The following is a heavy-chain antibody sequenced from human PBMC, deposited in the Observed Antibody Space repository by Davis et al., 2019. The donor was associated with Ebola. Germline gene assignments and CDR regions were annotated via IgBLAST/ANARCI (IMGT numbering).Heavy chain of an antibody. CDR1: GFTFSSYA. Sequence: GESLKISCAASGFTFSSYAMSWVRQAPGKGLEWVSGISGSGGSTKGRVIIYRDNSKNTLYLQMNRLRAEDTAVYYCAKETNYYMYVWGKGTTVTVSS. CDR3: AKETNYYMYV. J-gene: IGHJ6*03. CDR2: ISGSGGST. V-gene: IGHV3-23*01.